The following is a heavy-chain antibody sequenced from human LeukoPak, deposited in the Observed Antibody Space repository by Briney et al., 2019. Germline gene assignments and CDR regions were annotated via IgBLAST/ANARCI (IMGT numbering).Heavy chain of an antibody. D-gene: IGHD4-17*01. J-gene: IGHJ4*02. CDR2: ISGSGGST. CDR1: GFTFSSYA. CDR3: AKDQFRGDYHFSDY. V-gene: IGHV3-23*01. Sequence: GGSLRLSCAASGFTFSSYAMSWVRQAPGKGLEWVSAISGSGGSTYYADSVKGRFTISRDNSKNTLYLQMNSLRAEDTAVYYCAKDQFRGDYHFSDYWGQGTLVTVSS.